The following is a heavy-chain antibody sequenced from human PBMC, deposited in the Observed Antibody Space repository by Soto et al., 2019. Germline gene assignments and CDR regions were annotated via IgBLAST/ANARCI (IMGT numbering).Heavy chain of an antibody. D-gene: IGHD2-21*01. CDR3: AKDAVYNDGLWLMDH. CDR2: IYGSGRGI. Sequence: GGSLRLSCAASGSTFSSYAVSWVRQAPGKGPECVSGIYGSGRGIEYADSVKGRFTISRDNSKNTVYLQMTDLRADDTAVYYCAKDAVYNDGLWLMDHWGQGTQVTVSS. V-gene: IGHV3-23*05. J-gene: IGHJ4*02. CDR1: GSTFSSYA.